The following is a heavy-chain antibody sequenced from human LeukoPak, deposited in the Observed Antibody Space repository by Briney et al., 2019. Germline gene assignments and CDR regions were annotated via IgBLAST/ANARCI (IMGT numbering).Heavy chain of an antibody. CDR1: GGSISSYY. Sequence: SETLSLTCTVSGGSISSYYWSWIRQPPGKGLEWIGYIYYSGSTNYNPSLKSRVTIVDTSKNQFSLKLSSVTAVDTAVYYCARDMAAMGYWGQGTLVTVSS. J-gene: IGHJ4*02. D-gene: IGHD6-13*01. CDR3: ARDMAAMGY. V-gene: IGHV4-59*01. CDR2: IYYSGST.